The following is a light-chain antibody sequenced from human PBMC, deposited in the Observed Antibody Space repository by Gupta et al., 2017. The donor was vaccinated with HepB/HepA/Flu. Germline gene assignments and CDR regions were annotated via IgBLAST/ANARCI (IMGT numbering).Light chain of an antibody. Sequence: YGLTQLPSVSLSPGQTVSITCSGDKLGGKYACWYQHRQGQSPVLVIDQDTKRHSGIPERGSGSNSGTTATLTIIGTHAVDESYYDCQESDSPTYWVFGGGTKLTVL. J-gene: IGLJ3*02. V-gene: IGLV3-1*01. CDR3: QESDSPTYWV. CDR1: KLGGKY. CDR2: QDT.